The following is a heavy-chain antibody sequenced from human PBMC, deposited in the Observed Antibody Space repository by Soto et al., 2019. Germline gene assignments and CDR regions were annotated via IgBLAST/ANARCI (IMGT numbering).Heavy chain of an antibody. D-gene: IGHD3-16*02. CDR1: GGSFSGYY. J-gene: IGHJ5*02. V-gene: IGHV4-34*01. CDR2: INHSGST. CDR3: ARGRRLGVWGSYPPVAWFDP. Sequence: SETLSLTCAVYGGSFSGYYWSWIRQPPGKGLEWIGEINHSGSTNYNPSLKSRVTISVDTSKNQFSLKLSSVTAADTAVYYCARGRRLGVWGSYPPVAWFDPWGQGTLVTVSS.